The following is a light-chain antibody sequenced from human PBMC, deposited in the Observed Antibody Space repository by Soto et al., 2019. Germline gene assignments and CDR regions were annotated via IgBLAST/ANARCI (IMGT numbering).Light chain of an antibody. V-gene: IGLV1-44*01. CDR3: ATWDDNPRDGV. CDR2: NTN. CDR1: SSNIGSNA. Sequence: QSVLTQPPSASGTPGQRVTISCSGSSSNIGSNAVNWYQHLPGTAPKLLIYNTNQRPSWAPDRFSCSKPATSASQAISGLHSEEEADDYCATWDDNPRDGVFGGGTQVTVL. J-gene: IGLJ3*02.